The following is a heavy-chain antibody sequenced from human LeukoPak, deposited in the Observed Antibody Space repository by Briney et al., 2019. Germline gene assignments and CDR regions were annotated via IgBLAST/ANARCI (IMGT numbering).Heavy chain of an antibody. V-gene: IGHV3-48*01. Sequence: GGSLRLSCAASGFTFSSYSMNWVRQAPGKGLEWVSYISSGSSTISYADSVKGRFTVSRDNAKNSLYLQMNSLRAEDTAVYYCASPGVKDDYVWGSYRLTRSHFDYWGQGTLVTVSS. J-gene: IGHJ4*02. CDR1: GFTFSSYS. CDR3: ASPGVKDDYVWGSYRLTRSHFDY. CDR2: ISSGSSTI. D-gene: IGHD3-16*02.